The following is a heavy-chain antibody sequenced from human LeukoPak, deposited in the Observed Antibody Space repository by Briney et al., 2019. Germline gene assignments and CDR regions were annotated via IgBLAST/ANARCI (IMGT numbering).Heavy chain of an antibody. J-gene: IGHJ4*02. Sequence: LSETLSLTCSVSGASISGGTYYWGWIREPPGEGLEWIGSIYYTGSTYDNPSLKSRVTISVDTSKNQFSLKLSSVTAADTAVYYCARRGGSGRAFDYWGKGTLVTVSS. D-gene: IGHD1-26*01. CDR3: ARRGGSGRAFDY. CDR1: GASISGGTYY. CDR2: IYYTGST. V-gene: IGHV4-39*01.